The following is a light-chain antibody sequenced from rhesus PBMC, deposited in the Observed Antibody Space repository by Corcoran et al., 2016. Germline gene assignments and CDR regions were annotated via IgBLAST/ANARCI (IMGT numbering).Light chain of an antibody. CDR3: QQHNSYPRT. CDR2: YAS. V-gene: IGKV1S14*01. Sequence: DIQMTQSPSSLSASVGDTVTITFRASQGISNYLAWYQQKPEKAPKPLIYYASNLESGVPSRFSGSGSGTDFTLNISSLQPEDFATDYCQQHNSYPRTFGQGTKVEIK. J-gene: IGKJ1*01. CDR1: QGISNY.